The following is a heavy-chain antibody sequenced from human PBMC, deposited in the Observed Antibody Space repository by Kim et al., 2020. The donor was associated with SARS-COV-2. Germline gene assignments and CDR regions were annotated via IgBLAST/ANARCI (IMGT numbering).Heavy chain of an antibody. CDR2: ISWDSGSI. CDR3: AKDINCGGDCYSIAQYYYYCGMDV. D-gene: IGHD2-21*02. J-gene: IGHJ6*02. CDR1: GFTFGDYA. V-gene: IGHV3-9*01. Sequence: GGSLRLSCAASGFTFGDYAMHWVRQAPGKGLEWVSGISWDSGSIGYADSVKGRFTISRDNAKNSLYLQMNSLRAEDTALYYCAKDINCGGDCYSIAQYYYYCGMDVWGQGTTVTVSS.